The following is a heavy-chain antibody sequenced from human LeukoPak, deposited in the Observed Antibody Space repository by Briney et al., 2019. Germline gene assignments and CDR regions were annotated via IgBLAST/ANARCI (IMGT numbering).Heavy chain of an antibody. D-gene: IGHD3-3*01. CDR3: ARGQLTSTYYDFWSGYFCFGY. J-gene: IGHJ4*02. Sequence: SETLSLTCAVYGGSFSGYYWSWIRQPPGKGLEWIGEINHSGSTNYNPSLKSRVTISVDTSKNQFSLKLSAVTAADTAVYYCARGQLTSTYYDFWSGYFCFGYWGQGTLVTVSS. CDR1: GGSFSGYY. V-gene: IGHV4-34*01. CDR2: INHSGST.